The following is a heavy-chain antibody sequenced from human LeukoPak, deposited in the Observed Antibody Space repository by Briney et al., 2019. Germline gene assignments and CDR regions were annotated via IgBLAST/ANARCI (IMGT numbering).Heavy chain of an antibody. J-gene: IGHJ3*02. CDR2: INHSGST. CDR3: ARYGVWEHAFDI. CDR1: GGSFSGYY. D-gene: IGHD1-26*01. Sequence: SETLSLTCAVYGGSFSGYYWSWIRQPPGKGLEWIGEINHSGSTNYNPSLKSRVTISVDTSKNQFSLKLSSVTAADTAVYYCARYGVWEHAFDIWGQGTMVTVSS. V-gene: IGHV4-34*01.